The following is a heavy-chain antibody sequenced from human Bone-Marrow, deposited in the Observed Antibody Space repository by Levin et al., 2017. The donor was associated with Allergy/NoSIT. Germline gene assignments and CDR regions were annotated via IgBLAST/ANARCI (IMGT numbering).Heavy chain of an antibody. V-gene: IGHV4-39*01. D-gene: IGHD7-27*01. J-gene: IGHJ4*02. Sequence: KPSETLSLTCTVSGGSISSGSYYWGWIRQPPGKGLEWIGSIHYSGSTYYNPSLKSRVTISVDTSKNQFSLKLSSVTAPDTAVYYCARHTTGEGFDYWGQGTLVTVSS. CDR3: ARHTTGEGFDY. CDR1: GGSISSGSYY. CDR2: IHYSGST.